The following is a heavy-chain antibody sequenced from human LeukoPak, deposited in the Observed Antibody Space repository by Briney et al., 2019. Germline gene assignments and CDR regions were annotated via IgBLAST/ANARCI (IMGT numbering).Heavy chain of an antibody. D-gene: IGHD2-8*01. CDR2: INPNSGGT. J-gene: IGHJ4*02. CDR1: GYTFTGYY. V-gene: IGHV1-2*02. CDR3: AVAAAGWSESFGY. Sequence: ASVKVSCKASGYTFTGYYMHWVRQAPGQGLEWMGWINPNSGGTSYAQKFQGRVTMSRDTSITTGYMELNRLTSDDTAVYYCAVAAAGWSESFGYWGQGTLGTVSS.